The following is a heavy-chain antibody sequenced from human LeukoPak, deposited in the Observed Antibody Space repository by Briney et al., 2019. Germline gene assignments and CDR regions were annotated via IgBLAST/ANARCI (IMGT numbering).Heavy chain of an antibody. V-gene: IGHV3-23*01. D-gene: IGHD3-22*01. CDR1: GFTFSSYA. CDR2: ISGSGGST. Sequence: GGSLRLSCAASGFTFSSYAMSWVRQASGKGLEWVSAISGSGGSTYYADSVKGRFTISRDNSKNTLYLQMNSLRAEDTAVYYCARTYYYDSSGYYPFDYWGQGTLVTVSS. J-gene: IGHJ4*02. CDR3: ARTYYYDSSGYYPFDY.